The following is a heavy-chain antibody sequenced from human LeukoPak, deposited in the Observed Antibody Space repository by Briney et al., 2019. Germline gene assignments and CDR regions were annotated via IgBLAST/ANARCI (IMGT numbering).Heavy chain of an antibody. CDR2: IYPGDSDT. CDR1: GYSFTSYW. CDR3: ARARAGGYSYGYFIGTAFDY. J-gene: IGHJ4*02. Sequence: GESLKISCKGSGYSFTSYWIGWVRQMPGKGLGWMGIIYPGDSDTRYSPSFQGQVTISADKSISTAYLQWSSLKASDTAMYYCARARAGGYSYGYFIGTAFDYWGQGTLVTVSS. V-gene: IGHV5-51*01. D-gene: IGHD5-18*01.